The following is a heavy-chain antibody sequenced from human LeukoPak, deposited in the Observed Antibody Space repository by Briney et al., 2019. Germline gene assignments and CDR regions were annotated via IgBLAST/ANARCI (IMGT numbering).Heavy chain of an antibody. D-gene: IGHD3-9*01. CDR2: IYYSGST. CDR1: GGSISSYY. Sequence: SETLSLTCTVSGGSISSYYWSWIRQPPGKGLEWIGYIYYSGSTNYNPSLKSRVTISVATSKSQFSLKLSSVTAADTAVYYCARDLTALAFDIWGQGTMVTVSS. J-gene: IGHJ3*02. CDR3: ARDLTALAFDI. V-gene: IGHV4-59*01.